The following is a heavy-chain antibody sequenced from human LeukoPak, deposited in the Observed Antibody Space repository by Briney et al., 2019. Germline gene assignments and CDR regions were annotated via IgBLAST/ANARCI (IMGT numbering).Heavy chain of an antibody. D-gene: IGHD2-2*01. Sequence: SQTLSLTCTVSGGSISSGGYYWSWIRQHPGKGLEWIVYIYYSGSTYYNPSLKSRVTISVDTSKNQFSLKLSSVTAADTAVYYCARSRQLLHYYYYYMDVWGKGTTVTVSS. CDR3: ARSRQLLHYYYYYMDV. J-gene: IGHJ6*03. CDR2: IYYSGST. V-gene: IGHV4-31*03. CDR1: GGSISSGGYY.